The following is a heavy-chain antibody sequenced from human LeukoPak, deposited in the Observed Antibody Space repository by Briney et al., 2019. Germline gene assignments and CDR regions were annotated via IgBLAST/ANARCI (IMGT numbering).Heavy chain of an antibody. D-gene: IGHD6-6*01. CDR3: ASQYYSSSSLSGWFDP. CDR1: GYTFTGYY. V-gene: IGHV1-2*02. Sequence: ASVKVSCKASGYTFTGYYMHWVRQAPGQGLEWMGWINPNSGGTNCAQKSQGRVTMTRDTSISTAYMALSRLRSDDTAVYYCASQYYSSSSLSGWFDPWGQGTLVTVSS. J-gene: IGHJ5*02. CDR2: INPNSGGT.